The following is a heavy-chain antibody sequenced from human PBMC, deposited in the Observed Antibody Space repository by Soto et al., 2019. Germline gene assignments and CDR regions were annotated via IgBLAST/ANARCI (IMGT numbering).Heavy chain of an antibody. CDR1: GFTFSSYS. D-gene: IGHD6-19*01. CDR3: ARISETVGYSSGWYAFDI. J-gene: IGHJ3*02. CDR2: ISSSSSYI. V-gene: IGHV3-21*01. Sequence: GGSLRLSCAASGFTFSSYSMNWVRQAPGKGLEWVSSISSSSSYIYYADSVKGRFTISRDNAKNSLYLQMNSLRAEDTAVYYCARISETVGYSSGWYAFDIWGQGTMVTVSS.